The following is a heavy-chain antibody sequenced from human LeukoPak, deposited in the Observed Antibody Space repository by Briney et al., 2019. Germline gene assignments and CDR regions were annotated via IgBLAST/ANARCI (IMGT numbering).Heavy chain of an antibody. Sequence: QTGGSLRLSCAASGFTFSSYWMHWVRQARGKGLVWVSRINTDGSSTGYADSVKGRFTISRDNAKNTLYLQMNSLRAEDTAVYYCARVGGDQAFDIWGQGTMVTVSS. CDR3: ARVGGDQAFDI. D-gene: IGHD2-21*01. V-gene: IGHV3-74*01. CDR1: GFTFSSYW. J-gene: IGHJ3*02. CDR2: INTDGSST.